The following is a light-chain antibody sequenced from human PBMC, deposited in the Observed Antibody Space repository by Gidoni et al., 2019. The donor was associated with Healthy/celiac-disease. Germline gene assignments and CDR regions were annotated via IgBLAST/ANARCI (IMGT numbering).Light chain of an antibody. J-gene: IGLJ1*01. CDR2: QDS. Sequence: SYELTQPPSVSVSPGQTATITCSGDKLGDKYACWYQQKPGPSPALAIYQDSKRPSGIPERFSGSNSGNTATLTISGTQAMDEADYYCQAWDSSAYVFGTGTKVTVL. CDR3: QAWDSSAYV. CDR1: KLGDKY. V-gene: IGLV3-1*01.